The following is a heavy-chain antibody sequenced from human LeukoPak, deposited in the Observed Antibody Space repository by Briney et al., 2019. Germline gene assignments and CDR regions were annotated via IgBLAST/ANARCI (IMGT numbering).Heavy chain of an antibody. D-gene: IGHD5-24*01. CDR2: IYSDNT. CDR1: GFTFSSSA. J-gene: IGHJ4*02. Sequence: GGSLRLSCAASGFTFSSSAMSWVRQAPGKGLEWVSFIYSDNTHYSDSVKGRFTISRDNSKNTLYLQMNSLRAEDTAVYYCARVPLFQRWLQYDYWGQGTLVTVSS. V-gene: IGHV3-53*01. CDR3: ARVPLFQRWLQYDY.